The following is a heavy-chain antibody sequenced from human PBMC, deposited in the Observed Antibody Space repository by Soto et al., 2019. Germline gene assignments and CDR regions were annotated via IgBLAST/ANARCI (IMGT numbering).Heavy chain of an antibody. CDR3: ARVRGHQLLAWFDP. Sequence: QVQLQESGPGLVKPSQTLSLTCTVSGGSLSSGGYSWVWIRQHPGKVLEWIGYICHSGTTYYNPSLKSRVTISVHTSTNTFSLKLSPVPAADTPAYYCARVRGHQLLAWFDPRGQGTLVTVSS. D-gene: IGHD2-2*01. J-gene: IGHJ5*02. V-gene: IGHV4-31*03. CDR2: ICHSGTT. CDR1: GGSLSSGGYS.